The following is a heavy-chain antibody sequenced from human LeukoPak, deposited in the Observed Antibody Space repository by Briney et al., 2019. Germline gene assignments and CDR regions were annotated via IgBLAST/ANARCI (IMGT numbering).Heavy chain of an antibody. D-gene: IGHD6-19*01. J-gene: IGHJ4*02. CDR2: INPNSGGT. Sequence: ASVKVSCKASGYTFTGYYMHWVRQAPGQGLEWMGWINPNSGGTNYAQKFQGRVTMTRDTSISTAYMELSRLRSDDTAVYYCARLPGYSSGWRIDYWGQGTLVTVSS. CDR1: GYTFTGYY. CDR3: ARLPGYSSGWRIDY. V-gene: IGHV1-2*02.